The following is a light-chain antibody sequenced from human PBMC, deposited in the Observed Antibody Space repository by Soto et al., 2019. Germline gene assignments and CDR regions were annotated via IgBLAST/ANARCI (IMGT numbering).Light chain of an antibody. CDR3: SSYSSSSTLVI. CDR1: SGDVGDYNY. V-gene: IGLV2-14*01. J-gene: IGLJ2*01. CDR2: EVN. Sequence: QSALTQPASVSGSPGQSITISCTGTSGDVGDYNYVSWFQQRLGKAPKLIIYEVNNRPSGVSTRFSASKSASTASLTISGLQAEDEADYYCSSYSSSSTLVIFGGGTQLTVL.